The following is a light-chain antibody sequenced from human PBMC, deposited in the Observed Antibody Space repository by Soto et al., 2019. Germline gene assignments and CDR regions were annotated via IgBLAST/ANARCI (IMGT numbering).Light chain of an antibody. CDR1: QSVSSY. J-gene: IGKJ2*01. Sequence: EIVLTQSPATLSLSPGERATLSCRASQSVSSYLAWYQQKPGQAPRLLIYDASNRATGIPDRFSGSGSGTDFTLTISRLEPEDFAVYYCQQYGSSPWTFGQGTKLEIK. V-gene: IGKV3-20*01. CDR2: DAS. CDR3: QQYGSSPWT.